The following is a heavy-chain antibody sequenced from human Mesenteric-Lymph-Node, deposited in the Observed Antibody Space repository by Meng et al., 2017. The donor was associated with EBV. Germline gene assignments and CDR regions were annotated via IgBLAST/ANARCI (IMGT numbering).Heavy chain of an antibody. CDR2: MYYSGSI. D-gene: IGHD5-18*01. CDR1: GGSGSSAGYY. CDR3: ASRGYSDGWTFDS. Sequence: QVQLQESGPGLVKPSQTLSLTCAVSGGSGSSAGYYWNWIRQPPGKGLEWIGYMYYSGSIYYNPSLKSRVTISVDTSKNQFSLKLSSVTAADTAVYYCASRGYSDGWTFDSWGQGTLVTVSS. V-gene: IGHV4-30-4*01. J-gene: IGHJ4*02.